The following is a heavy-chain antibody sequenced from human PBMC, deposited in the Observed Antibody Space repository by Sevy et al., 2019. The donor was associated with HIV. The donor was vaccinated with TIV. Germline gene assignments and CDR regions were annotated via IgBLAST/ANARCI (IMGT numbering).Heavy chain of an antibody. CDR3: AKRVAGALAALDI. V-gene: IGHV3-23*01. D-gene: IGHD3-10*01. Sequence: GGSLRLSCAASGFTFRNYVMNWVRQPPGKGLEWVSVISDGGGTTYYAHSVKGRFTISRDDPKSTLYLQMNSLRVEDTAVYFCAKRVAGALAALDIWGQGTMVTVSS. CDR1: GFTFRNYV. CDR2: ISDGGGTT. J-gene: IGHJ3*02.